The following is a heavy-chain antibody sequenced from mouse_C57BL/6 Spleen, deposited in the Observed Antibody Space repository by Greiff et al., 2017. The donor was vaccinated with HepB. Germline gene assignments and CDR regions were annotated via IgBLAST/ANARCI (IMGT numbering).Heavy chain of an antibody. J-gene: IGHJ3*01. D-gene: IGHD2-1*01. Sequence: VHVKQSGPELVKPGASVKISCKASGYSFTDYNMNWVKQSNGKSLEWIGVINPNYGTTSYNQKFKGKATLTVDQSSSTAYMQLNSLTSEDSAVYYCAKGNGNYMAWFAYWGQGTLVTVSA. V-gene: IGHV1-39*01. CDR2: INPNYGTT. CDR3: AKGNGNYMAWFAY. CDR1: GYSFTDYN.